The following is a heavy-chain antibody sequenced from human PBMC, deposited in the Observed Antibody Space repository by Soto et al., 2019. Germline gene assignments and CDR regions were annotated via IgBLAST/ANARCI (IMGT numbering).Heavy chain of an antibody. D-gene: IGHD3-22*01. CDR2: IDPSDSQT. CDR1: GYSFAGYW. J-gene: IGHJ4*02. CDR3: ARQIYDSDTGPNFQYYFDS. V-gene: IGHV5-10-1*01. Sequence: GESLKISCKGSGYSFAGYWITWVLQRPGKGLEWMGRIDPSDSQTYYSPSFRGHVTISVTKSITTVFLQWSSLRASGTAMYYCARQIYDSDTGPNFQYYFDSWGQGTPVTVSS.